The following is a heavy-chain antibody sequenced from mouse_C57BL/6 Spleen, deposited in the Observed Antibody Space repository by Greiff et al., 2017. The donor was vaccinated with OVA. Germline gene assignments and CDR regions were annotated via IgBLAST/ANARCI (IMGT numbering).Heavy chain of an antibody. Sequence: VHLVESGAELVRPGASVTLSCKASGYTFTDYEMHWVKQTPVHGLEWIGAIDPETGGTAYNQKFKGKAILTADKSSSTAYMELRSLTSEDSAVYYCTRGKLGQYYFDYWGQGTTLTVSS. V-gene: IGHV1-15*01. CDR2: IDPETGGT. CDR3: TRGKLGQYYFDY. J-gene: IGHJ2*01. D-gene: IGHD4-1*01. CDR1: GYTFTDYE.